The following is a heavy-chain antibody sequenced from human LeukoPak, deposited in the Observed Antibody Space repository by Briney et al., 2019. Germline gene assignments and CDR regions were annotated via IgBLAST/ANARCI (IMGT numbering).Heavy chain of an antibody. CDR3: AREGYYGSGSPPSLYFDY. D-gene: IGHD3-10*01. Sequence: GGSLRLSCSASGFTFRNYVIHWVRQAPGKGLEWVAVTSSDLNVKLCAASVKGRFKISRDNPRSTLYLQMNSMGPEDTAIYYCAREGYYGSGSPPSLYFDYWGQGTLVTVSS. CDR1: GFTFRNYV. V-gene: IGHV3-30-3*01. CDR2: TSSDLNVK. J-gene: IGHJ4*02.